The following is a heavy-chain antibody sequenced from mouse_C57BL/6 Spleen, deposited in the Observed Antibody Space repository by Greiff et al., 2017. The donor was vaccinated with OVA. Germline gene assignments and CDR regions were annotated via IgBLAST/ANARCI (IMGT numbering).Heavy chain of an antibody. V-gene: IGHV3-6*01. Sequence: EVKLQESGPGLVKPSQSLSLTCSVTGYSITSGYYWNWIRQFPGNKLEWMGYISYDGSNNYNPSLKNRISITRDTSKNQFFLKLNSGTTEDTATYYCARESRYFDVWGTGTTVTVSS. CDR2: ISYDGSN. CDR1: GYSITSGYY. CDR3: ARESRYFDV. J-gene: IGHJ1*03.